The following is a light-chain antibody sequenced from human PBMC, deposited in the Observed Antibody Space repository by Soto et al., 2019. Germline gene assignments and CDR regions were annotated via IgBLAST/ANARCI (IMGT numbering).Light chain of an antibody. CDR1: QSISSY. CDR2: AAS. V-gene: IGKV1-39*01. CDR3: QQYNSYSSWT. Sequence: DIPMTQSAASLSASVGDRVTITCRASQSISSYLNWYQQKPGKAPKLLLYAASSLQSGVPSRFSGSGSGTEFTLTISSLQTDDFATYYCQQYNSYSSWTFGQGTKVDIK. J-gene: IGKJ1*01.